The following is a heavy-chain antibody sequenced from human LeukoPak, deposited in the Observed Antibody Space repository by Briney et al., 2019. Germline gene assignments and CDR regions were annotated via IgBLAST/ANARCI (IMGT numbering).Heavy chain of an antibody. CDR3: ARKDRAARSCFDY. V-gene: IGHV3-21*01. Sequence: GGSLRLSCAASGFTFSSYSMNWVRQAPGKGLEWVSSISSSSSYIYYADSVKGRFTISRDNAKNSLYLQMNSLRAEDTAVYYCARKDRAARSCFDYWGQRTLVTVSS. D-gene: IGHD6-6*01. CDR2: ISSSSSYI. CDR1: GFTFSSYS. J-gene: IGHJ4*02.